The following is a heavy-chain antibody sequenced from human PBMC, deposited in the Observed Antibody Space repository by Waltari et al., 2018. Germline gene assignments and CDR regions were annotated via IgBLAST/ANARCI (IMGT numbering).Heavy chain of an antibody. CDR1: GYRFNSYA. CDR3: ATVSDYDDSSGYYPI. J-gene: IGHJ3*02. V-gene: IGHV1-3*01. CDR2: INAANGNT. Sequence: QVQLVQSGAAVKKPGASVKVSCTASGYRFNSYAMHWVRQAPGQRLEWMGWINAANGNTKYSQKFQGRGTITRDTSASTAYMELSSLRSEDTAVYYCATVSDYDDSSGYYPIWGQGTMVTVSS. D-gene: IGHD3-22*01.